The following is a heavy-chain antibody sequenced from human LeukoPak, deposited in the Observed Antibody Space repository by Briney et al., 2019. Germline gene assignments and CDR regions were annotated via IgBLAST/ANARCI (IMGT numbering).Heavy chain of an antibody. D-gene: IGHD2-8*01. CDR3: TTEAPDCTNGVCFGYGFRRFDP. J-gene: IGHJ5*02. Sequence: PGGSLRLSCAASGFTFSNAWMSWVRQAPGKGLEWVGRIKSKTDGGTTDYAAPVKGRFTISRDDSKNTLYLQMNSLKTEDTAVYYCTTEAPDCTNGVCFGYGFRRFDPWGQGTLVTVSS. CDR1: GFTFSNAW. CDR2: IKSKTDGGTT. V-gene: IGHV3-15*01.